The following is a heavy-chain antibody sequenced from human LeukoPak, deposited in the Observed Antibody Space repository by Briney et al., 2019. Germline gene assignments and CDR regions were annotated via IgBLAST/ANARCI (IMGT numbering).Heavy chain of an antibody. V-gene: IGHV1-69*05. Sequence: GASVKVSCKASGGTFSSYAIRWVRQAPGQGLEWMGRIIPIFGTANYAQKFQGRVTITTDESTSTAYMELSSLRSEDTAVYYCARAFSYYYYMDVWGKGTTVTVSS. CDR2: IIPIFGTA. J-gene: IGHJ6*03. CDR1: GGTFSSYA. CDR3: ARAFSYYYYMDV.